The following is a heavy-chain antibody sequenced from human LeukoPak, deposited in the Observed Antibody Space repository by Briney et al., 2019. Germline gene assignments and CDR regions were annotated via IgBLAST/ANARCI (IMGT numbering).Heavy chain of an antibody. D-gene: IGHD3-16*02. CDR1: GDSINSGNNY. CDR3: ASGPQGILSS. CDR2: IYSSGTT. V-gene: IGHV4-61*09. Sequence: SETLSLTCTVSGDSINSGNNYWSWIRQLAGKGPEWIGHIYSSGTTNYNPSLKSRVTISVDTSKNQFSLKLSSVTAADTAVYYCASGPQGILSSWGQGTLVTVSS. J-gene: IGHJ5*02.